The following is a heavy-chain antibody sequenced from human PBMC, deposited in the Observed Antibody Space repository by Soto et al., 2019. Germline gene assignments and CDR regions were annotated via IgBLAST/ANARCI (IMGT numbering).Heavy chain of an antibody. CDR1: GFTFSSYA. Sequence: GGSLRLSCAASGFTFSSYAMSWVRQAPGKGLEWVSAISGSGGSTYYADSVKGRFTISRDISKNTLYLQMNSLGAEDTAVYYCAKSRHNSGYALELWALGVYWGQGTLVTVSS. V-gene: IGHV3-23*01. CDR2: ISGSGGST. CDR3: AKSRHNSGYALELWALGVY. J-gene: IGHJ4*02. D-gene: IGHD5-12*01.